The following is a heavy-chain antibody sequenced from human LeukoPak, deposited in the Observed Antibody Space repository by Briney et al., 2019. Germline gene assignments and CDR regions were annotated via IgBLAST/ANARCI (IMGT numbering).Heavy chain of an antibody. D-gene: IGHD3-22*01. CDR1: GYSFTSYW. J-gene: IGHJ4*02. V-gene: IGHV5-51*01. CDR3: ARHGRDSSGYYESGY. CDR2: IFPGDSGT. Sequence: GESLKISCKGSGYSFTSYWIGWVRQMPGKGLEWMGIIFPGDSGTRYSPSFQGQVIISADKSSSTAYLQWSSLKASDTAMYYCARHGRDSSGYYESGYWGQGTLVTVSS.